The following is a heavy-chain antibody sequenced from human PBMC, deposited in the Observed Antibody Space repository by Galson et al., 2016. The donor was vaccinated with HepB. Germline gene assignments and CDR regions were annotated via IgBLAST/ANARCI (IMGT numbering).Heavy chain of an antibody. V-gene: IGHV4-31*03. D-gene: IGHD4/OR15-4a*01. Sequence: QTLSLTCTVSGGSIGSGDYYWSWIRQHPGKGLEWIGYTYYYGSTYYSPSLRSRVTLSVDTSKNQFSLKLISVTAADTAVYYCAREESAGRDYYHAVDVWGQGTTVTVSS. J-gene: IGHJ6*02. CDR2: TYYYGST. CDR1: GGSIGSGDYY. CDR3: AREESAGRDYYHAVDV.